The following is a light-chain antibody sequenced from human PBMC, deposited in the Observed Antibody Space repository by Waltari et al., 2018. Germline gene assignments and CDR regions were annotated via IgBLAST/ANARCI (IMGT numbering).Light chain of an antibody. Sequence: SYVLTQAPSVSVAPGQPARVTCGGNSIGPKSVPWYQQRPGQAPVLVVYDDGDRPSGIPERFSGSNSGSTATLTISRVEAGDEADYYCQVWDSSSDHVVFGGGTKLTVL. CDR2: DDG. J-gene: IGLJ2*01. CDR1: SIGPKS. V-gene: IGLV3-21*02. CDR3: QVWDSSSDHVV.